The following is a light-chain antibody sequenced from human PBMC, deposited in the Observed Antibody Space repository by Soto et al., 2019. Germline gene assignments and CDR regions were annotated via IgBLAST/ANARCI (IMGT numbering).Light chain of an antibody. CDR2: EAS. V-gene: IGKV3-11*01. CDR1: QSISSS. Sequence: EIVLTQSPATLSLSPGERATLSCRASQSISSSLGWYQQKPGQLPRLLIYEASNRATGIPARFSGSGSGTDFTLTIRSLEPEDFAVYYCQQRRDWPLTFGGGTKVEIK. CDR3: QQRRDWPLT. J-gene: IGKJ4*01.